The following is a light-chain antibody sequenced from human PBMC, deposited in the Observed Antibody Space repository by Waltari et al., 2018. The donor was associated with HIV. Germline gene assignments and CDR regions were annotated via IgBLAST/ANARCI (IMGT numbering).Light chain of an antibody. V-gene: IGLV2-14*03. CDR2: DVT. Sequence: QSALTHPASVSGSPGQSNTIPCTGTRSNVGGYNYVSWYQQHPGKAPKLIIYDVTDRPSGVSNRFSGSKSGNTASLTISGLQAEDEADYYCVSYTSTIPLGAVFGGGTQLTVL. CDR1: RSNVGGYNY. CDR3: VSYTSTIPLGAV. J-gene: IGLJ7*01.